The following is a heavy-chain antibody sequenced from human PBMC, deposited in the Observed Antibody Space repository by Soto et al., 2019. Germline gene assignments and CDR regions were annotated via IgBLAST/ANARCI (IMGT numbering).Heavy chain of an antibody. V-gene: IGHV1-46*01. CDR1: GYTFTSYY. Sequence: GASVKVYCKASGYTFTSYYMHWVRQAPGQGLEWMGIINPSGGSTSYAQKFQGRVTISVDTSKNQFSLKLSSVTAADTAVYYCATSAKLYDPYGMDVWGQGTTVTVSS. CDR3: ATSAKLYDPYGMDV. CDR2: INPSGGST. J-gene: IGHJ6*02. D-gene: IGHD3-3*01.